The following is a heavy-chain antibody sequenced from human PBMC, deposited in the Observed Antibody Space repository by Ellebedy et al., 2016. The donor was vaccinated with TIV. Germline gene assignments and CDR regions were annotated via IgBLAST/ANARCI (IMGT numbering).Heavy chain of an antibody. V-gene: IGHV4-59*01. J-gene: IGHJ2*01. CDR1: GGSISSYY. CDR3: ARGPRWLLDWYFDL. Sequence: GSLRLXXTVSGGSISSYYWSWIRQPPGKGLEWIGYIYYSGSTNYNPSLKSRVTISVDTSKNQFSLKLSSVTAADTAVYYCARGPRWLLDWYFDLWGRGTLVTVSS. D-gene: IGHD6-19*01. CDR2: IYYSGST.